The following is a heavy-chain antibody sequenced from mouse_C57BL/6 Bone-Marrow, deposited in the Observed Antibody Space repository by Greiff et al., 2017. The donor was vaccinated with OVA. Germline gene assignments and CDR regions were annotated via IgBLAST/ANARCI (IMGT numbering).Heavy chain of an antibody. Sequence: EVQLQQSGAELVKPGASVKLSCTASGFNIKDYYMHWVKQRTEQGLAWIGRIDPADGETKYAPTFQGKATITADTSSNTAYLQLSSLTSEDTAVYYCARGPRITTVLDYWGQGTTLTVSS. V-gene: IGHV14-2*01. CDR1: GFNIKDYY. D-gene: IGHD1-1*01. CDR2: IDPADGET. CDR3: ARGPRITTVLDY. J-gene: IGHJ2*01.